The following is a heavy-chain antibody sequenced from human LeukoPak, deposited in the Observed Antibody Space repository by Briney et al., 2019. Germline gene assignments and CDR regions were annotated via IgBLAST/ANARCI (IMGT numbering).Heavy chain of an antibody. CDR3: ARGFVGIVGATEDYFDY. D-gene: IGHD1-26*01. CDR1: GFTFSDYY. CDR2: ISSSSSYT. J-gene: IGHJ4*02. V-gene: IGHV3-11*05. Sequence: GGSRRLSCAASGFTFSDYYMSWIRQAPGKGLEWVSYISSSSSYTNYADSVKGRFTISRDNAKNSLYLQMNSLRAEDTAVYYCARGFVGIVGATEDYFDYWGQGTLVTVSS.